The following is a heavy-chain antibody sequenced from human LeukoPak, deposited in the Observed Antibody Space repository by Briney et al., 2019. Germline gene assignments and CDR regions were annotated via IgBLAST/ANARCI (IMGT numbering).Heavy chain of an antibody. Sequence: SVKVSCKASGGTFSSCAISWVRQAPGQGLEWMGGIIPIFGTANYAQKFQGRVTITADKSTSTAYMELSSLRSEDTAVYYCARDRDYGSGSPSFDYWGQGTLVTVSS. J-gene: IGHJ4*02. D-gene: IGHD3-10*01. V-gene: IGHV1-69*06. CDR1: GGTFSSCA. CDR2: IIPIFGTA. CDR3: ARDRDYGSGSPSFDY.